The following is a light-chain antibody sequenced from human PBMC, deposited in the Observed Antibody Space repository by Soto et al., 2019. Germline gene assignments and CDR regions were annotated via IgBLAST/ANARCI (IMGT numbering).Light chain of an antibody. CDR2: EVS. Sequence: QSALTQPPSVSGSPGQSVTISCTGTSSDVGSYNRVSWYQQPPGTAPKLMIYEVSNRPSGVPDRFSGSKSGNTASLTISGLLAEDEADYYCSSYTSSSTLFGGGTQLTVL. J-gene: IGLJ2*01. CDR1: SSDVGSYNR. CDR3: SSYTSSSTL. V-gene: IGLV2-18*02.